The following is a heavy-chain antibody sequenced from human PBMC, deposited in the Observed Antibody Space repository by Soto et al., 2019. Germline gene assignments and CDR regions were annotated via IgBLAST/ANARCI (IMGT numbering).Heavy chain of an antibody. Sequence: SETLSLTCTVSGGSIATSSYFWAWIRRPPGKGLEWIGSIDYRGTIYNNPSLKSRVTTSVDTSKNHFSLKLDSVTAADTALYYCSRRAPEGFDPWGQGTLVTVPQ. V-gene: IGHV4-39*02. J-gene: IGHJ5*02. CDR1: GGSIATSSYF. CDR2: IDYRGTI. CDR3: SRRAPEGFDP.